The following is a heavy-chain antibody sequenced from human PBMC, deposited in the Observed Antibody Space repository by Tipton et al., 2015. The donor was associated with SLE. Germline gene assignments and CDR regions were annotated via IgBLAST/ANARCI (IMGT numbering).Heavy chain of an antibody. CDR2: ISISGSAI. D-gene: IGHD1-26*01. Sequence: SLRLSCVVSGLTLSNHDMNWVRQAPGKGLEWDSYISISGSAIYYADSVTGRFTISRDNAKNSLYLQMNSLRDEDTAIYYCATGNLVGGFDRWGQGTLVTVSS. V-gene: IGHV3-48*03. CDR3: ATGNLVGGFDR. CDR1: GLTLSNHD. J-gene: IGHJ4*02.